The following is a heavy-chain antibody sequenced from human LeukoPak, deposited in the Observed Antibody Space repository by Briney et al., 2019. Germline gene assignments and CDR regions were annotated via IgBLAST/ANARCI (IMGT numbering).Heavy chain of an antibody. D-gene: IGHD2-15*01. V-gene: IGHV3-21*01. CDR3: ARAKVVARDYFDY. CDR1: GFTFSSYS. CDR2: ISSSSSYI. J-gene: IGHJ4*02. Sequence: GGSLRFSCAASGFTFSSYSMIWVRQAPGRGLEWVSSISSSSSYIYYVDSVKGRFTTSRDNVENSLYLQMNSLRAEDTAVYYCARAKVVARDYFDYWGQGTLVTVSS.